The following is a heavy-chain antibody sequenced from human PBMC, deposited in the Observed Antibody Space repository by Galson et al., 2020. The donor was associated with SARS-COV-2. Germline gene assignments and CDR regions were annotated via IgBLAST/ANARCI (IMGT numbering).Heavy chain of an antibody. J-gene: IGHJ4*02. CDR2: IYYSVST. D-gene: IGHD3-3*01. CDR3: ARIPGIFGVVKGGVDY. CDR1: GGSISSSSYY. V-gene: IGHV4-39*01. Sequence: SETLSLTCTVSGGSISSSSYYWGWIRQPPGKGLEWIWSIYYSVSTYYNPSLKSRVTISVDTSKNQFSLKLSSVTAADTAVYYCARIPGIFGVVKGGVDYWGQGTLVTVSS.